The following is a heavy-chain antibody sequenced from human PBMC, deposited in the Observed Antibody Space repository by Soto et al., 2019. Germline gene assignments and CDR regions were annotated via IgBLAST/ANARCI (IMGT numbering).Heavy chain of an antibody. D-gene: IGHD5-18*01. CDR1: GFTFSSYG. CDR3: ARGSAALWYPGWPDY. Sequence: GGSLRLSCAASGFTFSSYGMHWVRQAPGKGLEWVAVIWYDGSNKYYADSVKGRFTISRDNSKNTLYLQMNSLRAGDTAVYYCARGSAALWYPGWPDYWGQGTLVTVSS. J-gene: IGHJ4*02. CDR2: IWYDGSNK. V-gene: IGHV3-33*01.